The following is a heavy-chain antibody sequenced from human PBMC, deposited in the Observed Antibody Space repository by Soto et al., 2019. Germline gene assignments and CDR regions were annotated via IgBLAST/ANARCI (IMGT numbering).Heavy chain of an antibody. CDR3: AKWAGTYGDYARYFHY. J-gene: IGHJ1*01. Sequence: EVQLLESGGGLVQPGGSLRLSCAASGFSFSSYGMSWVRQAPGKGPEWVATILAVDGITDYADAGRGRFTISRDNSKNMLHLQMNGLRAEDTAVYYCAKWAGTYGDYARYFHYWGQGTLVTVSS. D-gene: IGHD4-17*01. CDR2: ILAVDGIT. V-gene: IGHV3-23*01. CDR1: GFSFSSYG.